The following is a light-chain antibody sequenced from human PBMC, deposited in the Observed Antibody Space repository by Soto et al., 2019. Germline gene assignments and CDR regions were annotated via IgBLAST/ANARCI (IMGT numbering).Light chain of an antibody. CDR3: MQGSYWPWT. V-gene: IGKV2-30*01. CDR2: KVS. CDR1: QSLEYSDGKTY. J-gene: IGKJ1*01. Sequence: DAVLTQSPLSLPVTPGQPASISCRSSQSLEYSDGKTYLNWYQQRPGQSPRRLIYKVSNRDFGVPDRFSGSGSGIAFTLEISRVEAEDVGVYYCMQGSYWPWTFGQGTKVEIK.